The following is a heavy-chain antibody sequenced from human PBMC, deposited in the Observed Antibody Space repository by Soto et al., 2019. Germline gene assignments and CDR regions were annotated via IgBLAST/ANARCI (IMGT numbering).Heavy chain of an antibody. J-gene: IGHJ4*02. Sequence: PGGSLRLSCAASGFTLSSYAMSWVRQAPGKGLEWVSAISGSGGSTYYADSVKGRFAISRDNSKNTLYLQMNSLRAEDTAVYYCAKTIKLGYCSGGSCYLFDYWGQGTLVTVSS. CDR1: GFTLSSYA. D-gene: IGHD2-15*01. V-gene: IGHV3-23*01. CDR2: ISGSGGST. CDR3: AKTIKLGYCSGGSCYLFDY.